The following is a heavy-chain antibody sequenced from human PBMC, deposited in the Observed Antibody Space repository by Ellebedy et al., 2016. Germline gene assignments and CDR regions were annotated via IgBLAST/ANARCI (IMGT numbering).Heavy chain of an antibody. Sequence: GESLKISXAASGFTFSDYYMSWIRQAPGKGLEWVATIVFSGTATYYADSVKGRFIISRDNAKNSLFLQMNSLRVEDTAVYYCARGVGGTSLNWFDPWGQGTLVTVSS. V-gene: IGHV3-11*04. CDR2: IVFSGTAT. CDR1: GFTFSDYY. J-gene: IGHJ5*02. D-gene: IGHD3-16*01. CDR3: ARGVGGTSLNWFDP.